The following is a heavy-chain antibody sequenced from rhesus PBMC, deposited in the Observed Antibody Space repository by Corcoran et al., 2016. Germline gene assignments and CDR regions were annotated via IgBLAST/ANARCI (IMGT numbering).Heavy chain of an antibody. J-gene: IGHJ4*01. V-gene: IGHV4S9*01. CDR2: IYGDSAST. CDR3: ARASGRTWDALEFDY. Sequence: QVQLQESGPGLVKPPETLSLTCAGSGGPIRDYYYWNWFSQFPGKGLEWIGNIYGDSASTYYNPSLKSRVTSSKDTSNNQFSLKLTSVTAADTAMYYCARASGRTWDALEFDYWGQGVLVTVSS. CDR1: GGPIRDYYY. D-gene: IGHD1-38*01.